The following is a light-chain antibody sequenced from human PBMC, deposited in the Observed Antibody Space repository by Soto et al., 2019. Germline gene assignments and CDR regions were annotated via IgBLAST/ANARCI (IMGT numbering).Light chain of an antibody. Sequence: EIVLTQSPATLSLSPGERATLSCRASQSVSSYLAWYQQKPSQAPRLLIYDASNRATGIPARFSGSGSGTDFTLTISSLEPEDFAVYYCQQRSNWIFTFGPGTKVDIK. CDR2: DAS. CDR3: QQRSNWIFT. CDR1: QSVSSY. V-gene: IGKV3-11*01. J-gene: IGKJ3*01.